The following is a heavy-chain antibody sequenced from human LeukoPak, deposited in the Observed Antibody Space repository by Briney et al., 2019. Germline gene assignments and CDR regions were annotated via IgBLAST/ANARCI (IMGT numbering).Heavy chain of an antibody. D-gene: IGHD5-24*01. J-gene: IGHJ4*02. V-gene: IGHV3-7*04. CDR3: ARERGWLQFDY. CDR1: GFTLRVYW. CDR2: IKEDGSEK. Sequence: GGSLRLSCADSGFTLRVYWVNWVRQAPRKGRERVASIKEDGSEKYYVDSVKGRFTISRDNAKNSLYLQMNSLRAEDTAVYYCARERGWLQFDYWGQGTLVTVSS.